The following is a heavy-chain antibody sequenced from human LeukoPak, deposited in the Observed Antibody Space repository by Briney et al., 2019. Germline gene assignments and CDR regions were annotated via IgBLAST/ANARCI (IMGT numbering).Heavy chain of an antibody. Sequence: SETLSLTCTVSDGSISSYYWSWIRQPPGKGLEWIGYIYYSGSTNYNPSLKSRVTISVDTSKNQFSLKLSSVTAADTAVYYCARQGQLNFDYWGQGTLVTVSS. D-gene: IGHD5-18*01. CDR1: DGSISSYY. V-gene: IGHV4-59*01. J-gene: IGHJ4*02. CDR2: IYYSGST. CDR3: ARQGQLNFDY.